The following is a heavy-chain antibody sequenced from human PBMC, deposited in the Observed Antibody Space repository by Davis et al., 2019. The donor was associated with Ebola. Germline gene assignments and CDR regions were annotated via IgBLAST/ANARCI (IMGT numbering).Heavy chain of an antibody. CDR3: ARGWSSWYNWFDP. CDR1: GYTFTSYG. D-gene: IGHD6-13*01. J-gene: IGHJ5*02. CDR2: INAGNGST. Sequence: AASVKVSCKASGYTFTSYGISWVRQAPGQRLEWMGWINAGNGSTKYSQKFQGRVTITRDTSASTAYMELSSLRSEDTAVYYCARGWSSWYNWFDPWGQGTLVTVSS. V-gene: IGHV1-3*01.